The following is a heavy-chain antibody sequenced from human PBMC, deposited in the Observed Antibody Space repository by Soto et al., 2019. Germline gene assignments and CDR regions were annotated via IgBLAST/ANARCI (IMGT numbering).Heavy chain of an antibody. CDR3: ARALTGYGMDV. CDR1: RYIFTNYG. Sequence: QVQLVQSGVEVREPGASVKVSCKAVRYIFTNYGVSWVRQATGQGLERMGWITTYNGNTEYAQKFQGRVTMTTDASTSTAYMELGSLRSDDTAIYYCARALTGYGMDVWGQGTTVTVSS. J-gene: IGHJ6*02. CDR2: ITTYNGNT. V-gene: IGHV1-18*01.